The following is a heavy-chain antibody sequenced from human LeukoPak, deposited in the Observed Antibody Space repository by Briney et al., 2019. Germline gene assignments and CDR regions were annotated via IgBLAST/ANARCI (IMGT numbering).Heavy chain of an antibody. CDR2: IYSGGST. V-gene: IGHV3-53*01. D-gene: IGHD1-26*01. Sequence: GGSLRLSCAASGFTVSSNYMTWVRQAPGKGLEWISLIYSGGSTYYADSVKGRFTISRDNAKNSLYLQMESLRVEDTAVYYCANFQTVGVKSFEHWGQGTLVTVSS. CDR3: ANFQTVGVKSFEH. CDR1: GFTVSSNY. J-gene: IGHJ5*02.